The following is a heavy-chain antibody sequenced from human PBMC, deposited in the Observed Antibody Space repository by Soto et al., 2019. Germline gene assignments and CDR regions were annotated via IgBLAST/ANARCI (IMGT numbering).Heavy chain of an antibody. J-gene: IGHJ6*02. CDR1: GGSVSSGSYY. V-gene: IGHV4-61*01. D-gene: IGHD6-13*01. Sequence: SETLSLTCTVSGGSVSSGSYYWSWIRQPPGKGLEWIGYIYYSGSTNYNPSLKSRVTISVDTSKNQFSLKLSSVTAADTAVYYCARDARHIAAAGGVFTKGVYYYHDGMDVWGQGSTVTGSS. CDR2: IYYSGST. CDR3: ARDARHIAAAGGVFTKGVYYYHDGMDV.